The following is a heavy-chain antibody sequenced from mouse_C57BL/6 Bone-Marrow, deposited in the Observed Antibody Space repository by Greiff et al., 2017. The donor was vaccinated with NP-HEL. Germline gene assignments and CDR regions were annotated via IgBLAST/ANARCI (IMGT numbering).Heavy chain of an antibody. J-gene: IGHJ2*01. Sequence: EVQLQQSGAELVRPGASVKLSCTASGFNIKDDYMHWVKQRPEQGLEWIGWIDPENGDTEYASKFQGKATITADTSSNTAYLQLSSLTSEDTAVYYCTRGRLLYFDYWGQGTTLTVSS. CDR1: GFNIKDDY. CDR3: TRGRLLYFDY. V-gene: IGHV14-4*01. D-gene: IGHD2-3*01. CDR2: IDPENGDT.